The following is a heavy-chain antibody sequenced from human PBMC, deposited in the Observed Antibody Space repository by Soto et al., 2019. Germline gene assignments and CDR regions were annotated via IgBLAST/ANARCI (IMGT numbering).Heavy chain of an antibody. J-gene: IGHJ6*02. D-gene: IGHD2-15*01. V-gene: IGHV3-30*18. CDR3: AKVHCSGGSCYSGRFWYYGMDV. Sequence: PGGSLRLSCAASGFTFSSYGMHWVRQAPGKGLEWVAVISYDGSNKYYADSVKGRFTISRDNSKNTLYLQMNSLRAEDTAVYYCAKVHCSGGSCYSGRFWYYGMDVWGQGTTVTVSS. CDR2: ISYDGSNK. CDR1: GFTFSSYG.